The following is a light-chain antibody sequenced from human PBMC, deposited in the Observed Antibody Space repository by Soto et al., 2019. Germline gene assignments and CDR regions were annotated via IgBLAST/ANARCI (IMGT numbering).Light chain of an antibody. CDR1: QSVSIIS. CDR2: GAS. V-gene: IGKV3-20*01. Sequence: EIVLTQSPGTLSLSPGERATLSCRASQSVSIISLGWYQQKPGQAPRLLIHGASIRATGIPDRFSGSGSGTDFTLTISRLEPEDFAVYYCQHYGSSPGTFGQGTKVEIK. CDR3: QHYGSSPGT. J-gene: IGKJ1*01.